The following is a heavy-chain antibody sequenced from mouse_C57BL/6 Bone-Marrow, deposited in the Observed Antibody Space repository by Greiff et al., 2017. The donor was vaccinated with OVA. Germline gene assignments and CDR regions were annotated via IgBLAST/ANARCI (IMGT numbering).Heavy chain of an antibody. CDR3: ARSFYYYDVYYYFDY. J-gene: IGHJ2*01. CDR2: IDPSDSYT. D-gene: IGHD2-3*01. CDR1: GYTFTSYW. Sequence: VQLQQPGAELVKPGASVKLSCKASGYTFTSYWMQWVKQRPGQGLEWIGEIDPSDSYTNYNQKFKGKATLTVDTSSSTAYLQLSSLTSVDSAVYYCARSFYYYDVYYYFDYWGQGTTLTVSS. V-gene: IGHV1-50*01.